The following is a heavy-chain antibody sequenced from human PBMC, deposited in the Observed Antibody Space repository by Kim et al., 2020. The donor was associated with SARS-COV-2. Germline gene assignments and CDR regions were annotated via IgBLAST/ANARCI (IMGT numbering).Heavy chain of an antibody. CDR3: ARSGSYWSFDY. CDR1: GYTFSIYG. CDR2: INNYNGNT. D-gene: IGHD1-26*01. V-gene: IGHV1-18*01. Sequence: ASVKVSCKASGYTFSIYGITWVRQAPGQGLEWMGWINNYNGNTNYAQKLQGRVTMTTDTSTSTVYMELRSLRSDDTAVYYCARSGSYWSFDYWGQGTLVTVSS. J-gene: IGHJ4*02.